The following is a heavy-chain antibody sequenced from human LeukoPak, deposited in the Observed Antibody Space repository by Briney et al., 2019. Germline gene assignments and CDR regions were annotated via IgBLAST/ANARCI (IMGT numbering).Heavy chain of an antibody. CDR2: IYSGGST. CDR1: GFTVSSNY. V-gene: IGHV3-66*02. CDR3: AGDGAYGPRFRSY. D-gene: IGHD3-10*01. J-gene: IGHJ4*02. Sequence: GGSLRLSCAASGFTVSSNYMSWVRQAPGKGLEWVSVIYSGGSTYYADSVKGRFTISRDNSKNTLYLQMNSLRAEDTAVYYCAGDGAYGPRFRSYWGQGTLVTVSS.